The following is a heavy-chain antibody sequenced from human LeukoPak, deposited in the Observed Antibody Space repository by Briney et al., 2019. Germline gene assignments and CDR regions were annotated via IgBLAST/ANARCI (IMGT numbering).Heavy chain of an antibody. CDR1: GIIFSNYW. CDR3: AREPSYSSSWYTTCDH. D-gene: IGHD6-13*01. CDR2: TNRDGSST. Sequence: GGSLRLSCAASGIIFSNYWMHWVRQAPGKGLVWVSRTNRDGSSTSYADSVKGRFTISRDNAKKSLYLQMNSLRAEDTAVYYCAREPSYSSSWYTTCDHWGQGILVTVSS. J-gene: IGHJ5*02. V-gene: IGHV3-74*01.